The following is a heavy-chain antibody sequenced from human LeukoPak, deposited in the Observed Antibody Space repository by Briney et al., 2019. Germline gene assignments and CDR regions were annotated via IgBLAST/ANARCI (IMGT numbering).Heavy chain of an antibody. V-gene: IGHV3-66*02. CDR1: GFTVSSNY. Sequence: PGGSLRLSCAGSGFTVSSNYMSWVRQAPGKGLEGVSVIYSGGSRYYADSVKGRFTISRDNSKNTLYLQMNILRAEATAMYYCARDLAFDIWGQGTMVTVSS. J-gene: IGHJ3*02. CDR2: IYSGGSR. CDR3: ARDLAFDI.